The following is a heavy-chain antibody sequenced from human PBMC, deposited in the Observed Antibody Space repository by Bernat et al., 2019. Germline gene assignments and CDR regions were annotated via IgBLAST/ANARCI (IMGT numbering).Heavy chain of an antibody. D-gene: IGHD3-16*01. CDR2: IVGGGGDSG. CDR1: GFTFSNYD. V-gene: IGHV3-23*04. J-gene: IGHJ4*02. CDR3: AKGWGGLGEGGLDY. Sequence: EVQLVESGGGLVQPGGSVRLSCTASGFTFSNYDMNWVRQAPGKGLEWVSVIVGGGGDSGYYADSVKGRFTISRDNSKNTLYLQMNSLRAEDTAVYYGAKGWGGLGEGGLDYWGQGTLVTVSS.